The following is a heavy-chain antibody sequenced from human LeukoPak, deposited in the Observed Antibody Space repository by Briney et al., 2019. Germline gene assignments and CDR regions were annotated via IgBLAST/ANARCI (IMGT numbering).Heavy chain of an antibody. Sequence: ASVKVSCKASGYTFTGYYMHWVRQAPGQGLEWMGWINPNSGGTNYAQKFQGRVTMTRDTSISTAYMELSRLRSDDTAVYYCARDSTDGDYVVRYNWFDPWGQGTLVTVSS. CDR1: GYTFTGYY. CDR3: ARDSTDGDYVVRYNWFDP. CDR2: INPNSGGT. V-gene: IGHV1-2*02. J-gene: IGHJ5*02. D-gene: IGHD4-17*01.